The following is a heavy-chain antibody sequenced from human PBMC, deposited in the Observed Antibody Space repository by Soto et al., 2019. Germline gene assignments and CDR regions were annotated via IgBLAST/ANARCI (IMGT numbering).Heavy chain of an antibody. V-gene: IGHV1-69*12. CDR2: IIPIFGTI. CDR3: AREGLNFGPGAVGGAFDI. D-gene: IGHD2-2*01. J-gene: IGHJ3*02. Sequence: QVQLVQSGTEVRKPGSSVKVSCKASGGTFDSNAISWVRLAPGQGLEWMGGIIPIFGTINNAQKFQDRVTITADESANIVYMELSSLRSEDTARYYCAREGLNFGPGAVGGAFDIWGQGTLVTVSS. CDR1: GGTFDSNA.